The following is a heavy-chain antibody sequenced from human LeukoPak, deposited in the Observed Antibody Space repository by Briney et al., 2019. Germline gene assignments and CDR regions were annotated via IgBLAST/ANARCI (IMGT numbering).Heavy chain of an antibody. V-gene: IGHV1-2*04. CDR3: ATSGTAESAFDI. CDR2: INPNSGGT. CDR1: GYTFTGYY. Sequence: ASVKVSCKASGYTFTGYYKHWVRQAPGQGLEWMGWINPNSGGTNYAQKFQGWVTMTRDTSISTAYMELSRLTSDDTAVYYCATSGTAESAFDIWGQGTLVTVSS. D-gene: IGHD1-7*01. J-gene: IGHJ3*02.